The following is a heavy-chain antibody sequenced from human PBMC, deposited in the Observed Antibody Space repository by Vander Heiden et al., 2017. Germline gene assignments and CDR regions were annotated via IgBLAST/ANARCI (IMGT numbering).Heavy chain of an antibody. V-gene: IGHV3-21*01. CDR1: GFTFISYS. CDR2: ISSSSSYI. J-gene: IGHJ5*02. D-gene: IGHD1-26*01. CDR3: ARDGIGGELLGGWLDP. Sequence: EVQLVKSGGGLVKPGGALRLSCAASGFTFISYSMNWVRQATGKGLEWVSSISSSSSYIYYADSVKGRFTISRDNAKNSLYLQMNSLRDEDTAVYYCARDGIGGELLGGWLDPWGQGTLVTVS.